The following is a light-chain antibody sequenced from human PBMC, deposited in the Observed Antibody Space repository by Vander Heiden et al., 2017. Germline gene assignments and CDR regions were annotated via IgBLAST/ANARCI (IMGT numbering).Light chain of an antibody. CDR3: SSYTSSSLGVV. CDR1: SSDVGGYNY. J-gene: IGLJ2*01. CDR2: EVS. Sequence: QSALTQPASVSGSPGQSITISCTGTSSDVGGYNYVSWYQQHPGKAPKLMIYEVSNRPSGGSNRFSGSKSGNTASLAISGLQAEDEADYYCSSYTSSSLGVVFGGGTKLTVL. V-gene: IGLV2-14*01.